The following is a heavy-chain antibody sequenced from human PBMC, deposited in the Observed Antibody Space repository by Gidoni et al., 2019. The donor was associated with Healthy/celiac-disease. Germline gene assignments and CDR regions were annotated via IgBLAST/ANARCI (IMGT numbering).Heavy chain of an antibody. CDR3: ARGAFWSGYYSVRYYYYGMDV. J-gene: IGHJ6*02. CDR2: INHSGST. D-gene: IGHD3-3*01. CDR1: GGSFSGYY. V-gene: IGHV4-34*01. Sequence: QVQLQPWCAGLLKPSETLSLTCAVYGGSFSGYYWSWIRQPPGKGLEWIGEINHSGSTNYNPSLKSRVTISVDTSKNQFSLKLSSVTAADTAVYYCARGAFWSGYYSVRYYYYGMDVWGQGTTVTVSS.